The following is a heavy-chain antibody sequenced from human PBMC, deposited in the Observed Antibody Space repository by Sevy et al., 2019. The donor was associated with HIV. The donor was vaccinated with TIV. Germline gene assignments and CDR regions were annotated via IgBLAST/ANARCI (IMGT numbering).Heavy chain of an antibody. D-gene: IGHD5-18*01. J-gene: IGHJ4*01. CDR2: IKSKTDGGTT. CDR1: GFTFSNAW. CDR3: TTDGGGYNYGYSFDY. Sequence: GGSLRLSCAASGFTFSNAWMNWVRQAPGKGLEWVGRIKSKTDGGTTDYAAPVKGRFTISRDDSKNTQYLQMNSLKTEDTALYYCTTDGGGYNYGYSFDYWGQGTLVTVSS. V-gene: IGHV3-15*07.